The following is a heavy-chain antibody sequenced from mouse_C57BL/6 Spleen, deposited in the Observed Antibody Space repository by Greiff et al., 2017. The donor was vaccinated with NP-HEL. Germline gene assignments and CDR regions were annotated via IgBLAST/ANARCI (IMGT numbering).Heavy chain of an antibody. CDR2: ISSGSSTI. CDR3: ARTGRRYYAMDY. J-gene: IGHJ4*01. CDR1: GFTFSDYG. Sequence: EVKLVESGGGLVKPGGSLKLSCAASGFTFSDYGMHWVRQAPEKGLEWVAYISSGSSTIYYADTVKGRFTISRDNAKNTLFLQMTSLRSEDTAMYYCARTGRRYYAMDYWGQGTSVTVSS. D-gene: IGHD4-1*01. V-gene: IGHV5-17*01.